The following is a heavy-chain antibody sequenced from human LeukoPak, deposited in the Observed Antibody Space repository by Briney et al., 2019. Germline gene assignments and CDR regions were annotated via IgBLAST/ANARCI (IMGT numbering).Heavy chain of an antibody. D-gene: IGHD6-19*01. Sequence: PGGSLRLSCAASGFTFSSYSMNWVRQAPGKGLEWVSSISSSSSYIYYADSVKGRFTISRDNAKNSLYLQMNSLRAEDTAVYYCARAAVAGLDAFDIWGQGTMVTVSS. CDR1: GFTFSSYS. CDR3: ARAAVAGLDAFDI. V-gene: IGHV3-21*01. J-gene: IGHJ3*02. CDR2: ISSSSSYI.